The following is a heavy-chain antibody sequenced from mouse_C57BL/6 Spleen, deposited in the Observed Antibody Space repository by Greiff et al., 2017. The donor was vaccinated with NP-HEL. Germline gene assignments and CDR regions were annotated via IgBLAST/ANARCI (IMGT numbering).Heavy chain of an antibody. CDR3: ARERANWDYFDY. J-gene: IGHJ2*01. CDR1: GFTFSDYG. CDR2: ISSGSSTI. V-gene: IGHV5-17*01. Sequence: EVKLVESGGGLVKPGGSLKLSCAASGFTFSDYGMHWVRQAPEKGLEWVAYISSGSSTIYYADTVKGRFTISRDNAKNTLFLQMTSLRSEDTAMYYCARERANWDYFDYWGQGTTLTVSS. D-gene: IGHD4-1*01.